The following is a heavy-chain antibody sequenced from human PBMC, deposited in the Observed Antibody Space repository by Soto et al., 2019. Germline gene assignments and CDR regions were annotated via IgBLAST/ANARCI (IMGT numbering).Heavy chain of an antibody. Sequence: VQLAESGGGLVKPGESLRLSCAVSGVTLTNVWMNWVRQAPGKGLEWVGRIRSKSAGGTTDYAAPVKGRFAISRDDSKNTLYLQMSSLESEDTAVNYCSHGYGQYFNSWGQGTLVSVSS. CDR2: IRSKSAGGTT. V-gene: IGHV3-15*07. CDR1: GVTLTNVW. CDR3: SHGYGQYFNS. D-gene: IGHD5-18*01. J-gene: IGHJ4*02.